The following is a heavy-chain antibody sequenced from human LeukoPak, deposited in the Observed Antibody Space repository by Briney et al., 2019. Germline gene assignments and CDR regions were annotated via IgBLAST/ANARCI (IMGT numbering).Heavy chain of an antibody. CDR2: ISYDGSNK. Sequence: PGGSLRLSCAASGFTFSSYAMHWVRQAPGKGLEWVAVISYDGSNKYYADSVKGRFTISRDNSKNTLYLQMNSLRAEDTAVYYCARGQVFGPQGPTNIADYWGQGTLVTVSS. V-gene: IGHV3-30-3*01. CDR3: ARGQVFGPQGPTNIADY. D-gene: IGHD2/OR15-2a*01. J-gene: IGHJ4*02. CDR1: GFTFSSYA.